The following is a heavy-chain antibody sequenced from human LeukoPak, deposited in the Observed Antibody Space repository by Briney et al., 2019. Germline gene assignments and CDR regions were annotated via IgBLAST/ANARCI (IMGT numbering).Heavy chain of an antibody. CDR3: AKDMDTVITTIDY. D-gene: IGHD4-23*01. J-gene: IGHJ4*02. V-gene: IGHV3-23*01. Sequence: GGSLRLSCAASGFTFRSYAMSWVGRAPGKGLEWVSGISASGNSPNYADSVKGHFTISRDNSKNTLYLQMNSLRAEDTAIYYCAKDMDTVITTIDYWGQGTLVTVSS. CDR2: ISASGNSP. CDR1: GFTFRSYA.